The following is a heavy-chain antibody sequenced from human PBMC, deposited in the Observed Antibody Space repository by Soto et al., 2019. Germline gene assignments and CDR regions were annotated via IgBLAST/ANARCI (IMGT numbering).Heavy chain of an antibody. CDR3: AKKHDSSGYYNL. V-gene: IGHV3-23*01. CDR1: GLTFSRYA. D-gene: IGHD3-22*01. Sequence: ESLLLSCVVSGLTFSRYAMSWVRQAPGKGLEWVSAISGYGDNTNYADYVKGRFTISRDNSKNTLFLQMNNLRVEDAATYYCAKKHDSSGYYNLWGQGTPVTVSS. CDR2: ISGYGDNT. J-gene: IGHJ4*02.